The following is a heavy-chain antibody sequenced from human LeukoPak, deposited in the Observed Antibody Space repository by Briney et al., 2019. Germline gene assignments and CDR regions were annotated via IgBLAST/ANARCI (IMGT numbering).Heavy chain of an antibody. V-gene: IGHV3-74*01. D-gene: IGHD2-2*02. Sequence: GGSLRLSCAASGFTFSSYWMHWVRQAPGKGLVWVSRINTDGSSTSYADSVKGRFTISRDNAKNTLYLQMNSLRAEDTAVYYCARGSIVVVPAAIGMDVWGKGTTVTVSS. CDR1: GFTFSSYW. J-gene: IGHJ6*03. CDR2: INTDGSST. CDR3: ARGSIVVVPAAIGMDV.